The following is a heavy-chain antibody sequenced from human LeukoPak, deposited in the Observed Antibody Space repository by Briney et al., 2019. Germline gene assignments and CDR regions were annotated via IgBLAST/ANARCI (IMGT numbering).Heavy chain of an antibody. J-gene: IGHJ6*03. D-gene: IGHD3-9*01. Sequence: SETLSLTCAVYGGSFSGYYWSWIRQPPGKGLEWIGEINHSGSTNYNPSLKSRVTISVDTSKNQFSLKLSSVTAADTAVYYCARGRSITIFWSRFPYYYYMDVSGKGATVTVSS. CDR2: INHSGST. CDR1: GGSFSGYY. V-gene: IGHV4-34*01. CDR3: ARGRSITIFWSRFPYYYYMDV.